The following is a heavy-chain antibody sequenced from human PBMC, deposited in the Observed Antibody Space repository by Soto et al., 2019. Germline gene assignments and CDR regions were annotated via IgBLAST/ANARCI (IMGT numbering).Heavy chain of an antibody. J-gene: IGHJ5*02. CDR1: GFHFGTYG. CDR2: ISFDGGNQ. V-gene: IGHV3-30*18. CDR3: AKNPSLTAVGSGGWFAP. Sequence: QVQLVESGGGVVQPGRSLRLSCAASGFHFGTYGLHWVRQAPGKGLEWVAAISFDGGNQYYADSVKGRFTISRDNSKRTCYQQWNGLGAEETATYYGAKNPSLTAVGSGGWFAPWGRGALV. D-gene: IGHD1-26*01.